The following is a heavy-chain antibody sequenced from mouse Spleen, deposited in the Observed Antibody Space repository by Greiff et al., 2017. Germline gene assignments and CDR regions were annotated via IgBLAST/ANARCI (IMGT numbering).Heavy chain of an antibody. CDR3: AREGDGNWLYAMDY. D-gene: IGHD2-1*01. Sequence: EVKLVESGGGLVKPGGSLKLSCAASGFTFSDYGMHWVRQAPEKGLEWVAYISSGSSTIYYADTVKGRFTISRDNAKNTLFLQMTSLRSEDTAMYYCAREGDGNWLYAMDYWGQGTSVTVSS. V-gene: IGHV5-17*01. J-gene: IGHJ4*01. CDR2: ISSGSSTI. CDR1: GFTFSDYG.